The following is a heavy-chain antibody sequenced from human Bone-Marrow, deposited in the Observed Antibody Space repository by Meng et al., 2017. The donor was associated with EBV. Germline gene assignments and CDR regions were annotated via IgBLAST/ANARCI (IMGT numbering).Heavy chain of an antibody. CDR3: AREGGFYSSSPDY. V-gene: IGHV4-4*02. CDR1: GDCSSSLSW. J-gene: IGHJ4*02. CDR2: IYRSGST. Sequence: VGLQGWGPGGGRAAGALVLVWAGSGDCSSSLSWWSWVGQAAGKGVEWIGEIYRSGSTSDHPSLKSRVTISVDETKNQFSLKLTSVTAADTAVYYCAREGGFYSSSPDYWGPGTLVTVSS. D-gene: IGHD6-6*01.